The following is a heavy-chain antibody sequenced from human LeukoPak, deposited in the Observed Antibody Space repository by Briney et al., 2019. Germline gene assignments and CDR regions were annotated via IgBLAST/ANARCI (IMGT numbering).Heavy chain of an antibody. D-gene: IGHD3-10*01. CDR1: GGSISSGSYY. V-gene: IGHV4-39*01. CDR2: IYYSGST. J-gene: IGHJ4*02. Sequence: SETLSLTCTVSGGSISSGSYYWGWIRQPPGKGLEWIGTIYYSGSTYYNPSLKSRVTISVDTSKNQFSLKLSSVTAADTAVYYCARGRITRDYFDYWGQGTLVTVSS. CDR3: ARGRITRDYFDY.